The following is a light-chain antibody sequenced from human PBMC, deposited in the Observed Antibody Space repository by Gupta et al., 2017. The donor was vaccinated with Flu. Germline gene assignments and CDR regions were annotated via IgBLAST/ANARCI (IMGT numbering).Light chain of an antibody. CDR3: GTWDDSRSAGGV. CDR1: SSNIGNNF. CDR2: DNN. J-gene: IGLJ3*02. Sequence: QSVLTQPPSVSAAPGQKVTISCSGSSSNIGNNFVSWYQHLPGTAPKLLIYDNNKRPSGIPDRFSGSKSGTSATLVITGLQTGDEADYYCGTWDDSRSAGGVFGGGTKLTVL. V-gene: IGLV1-51*01.